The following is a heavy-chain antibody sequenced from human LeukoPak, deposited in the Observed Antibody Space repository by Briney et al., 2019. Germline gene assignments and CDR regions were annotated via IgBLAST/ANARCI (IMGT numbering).Heavy chain of an antibody. CDR3: ARAFYPGYYSYMAV. Sequence: SETLSLTCTVSGGSISPYYWSWIRQPPGKGLEWIGYIYYSGSTNYNPSLKSRVTIPVDTSKNQFSLKLSSVTAADTAVYYCARAFYPGYYSYMAVWGKGTTVTVSS. CDR2: IYYSGST. D-gene: IGHD3-3*02. J-gene: IGHJ6*03. CDR1: GGSISPYY. V-gene: IGHV4-59*01.